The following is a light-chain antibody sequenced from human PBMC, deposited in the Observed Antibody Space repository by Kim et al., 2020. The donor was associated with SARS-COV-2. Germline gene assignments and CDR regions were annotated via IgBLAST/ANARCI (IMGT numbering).Light chain of an antibody. CDR1: SLRSYY. CDR3: NSRDSSGNPRWV. V-gene: IGLV3-19*01. J-gene: IGLJ3*02. CDR2: GKN. Sequence: LGQTVRITCQGDSLRSYYASWYQQKPGQAPVLVIYGKNNRPSGIPERFSGSSSGNTASLTITGAQAEDEADYYCNSRDSSGNPRWVFGGGTQLTVL.